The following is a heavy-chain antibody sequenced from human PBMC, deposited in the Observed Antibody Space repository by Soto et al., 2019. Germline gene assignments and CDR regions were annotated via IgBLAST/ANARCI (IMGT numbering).Heavy chain of an antibody. CDR3: ARDIVGVPAAINWFDP. CDR1: GFTFSSYW. V-gene: IGHV3-7*03. D-gene: IGHD2-2*01. Sequence: EVQLVESGGGLVQPGGSLRLSCAASGFTFSSYWMSWVRQAPGKGLEWVANIKQDGSEKYYVDSVKGRFTISRDNAKNALYLQRNSLRAEDTAVYYCARDIVGVPAAINWFDPWGQGTLVTVSS. CDR2: IKQDGSEK. J-gene: IGHJ5*02.